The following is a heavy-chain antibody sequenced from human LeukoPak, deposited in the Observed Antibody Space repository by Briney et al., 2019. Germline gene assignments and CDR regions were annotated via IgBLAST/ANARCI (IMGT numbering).Heavy chain of an antibody. CDR1: GGSISSYY. CDR2: IYYSGST. CDR3: ARHTPVSDY. Sequence: SETLSLTCTVSGGSISSYYWSWIWQPPGKGLEWIGHIYYSGSTNYNPSLKSRVTISVDTSKNQFSLRLSSVTAADTAVYYCARHTPVSDYWGQGTLVTVSS. J-gene: IGHJ4*02. V-gene: IGHV4-59*08.